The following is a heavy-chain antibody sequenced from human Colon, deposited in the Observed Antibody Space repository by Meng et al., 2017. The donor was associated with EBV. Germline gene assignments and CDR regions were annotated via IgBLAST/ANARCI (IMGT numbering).Heavy chain of an antibody. CDR3: ARGSYYTWAT. J-gene: IGHJ5*02. V-gene: IGHV4-34*01. CDR1: GWSFSGYY. D-gene: IGHD3-10*01. Sequence: QVQAQQWGAGLLKPSASLSLTCAGYGWSFSGYYWSWIRQPPGKGLEWIGEINHSGTTNYNPSFKSRVTMSIDTWKNRFSLDLTSVTAADTAVYYCARGSYYTWATWGQGTLVTVSS. CDR2: INHSGTT.